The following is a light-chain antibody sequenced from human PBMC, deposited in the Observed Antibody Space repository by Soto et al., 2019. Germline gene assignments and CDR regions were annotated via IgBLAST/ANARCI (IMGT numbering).Light chain of an antibody. CDR3: QQYGSSST. CDR2: GAS. CDR1: QSVSSSY. V-gene: IGKV3-20*01. J-gene: IGKJ4*01. Sequence: EIGLTQSPGTLSLSPGERATLSCRASQSVSSSYLAWYQQKPGQAPRLLIYGASSRATGIPDRFSGSGSGTDFTLTISRLEPEDFAVYYCQQYGSSSTFGGGTKVDI.